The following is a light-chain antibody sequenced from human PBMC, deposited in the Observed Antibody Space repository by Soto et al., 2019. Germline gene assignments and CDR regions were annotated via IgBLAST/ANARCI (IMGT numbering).Light chain of an antibody. J-gene: IGKJ1*01. Sequence: DIQMTQSPSTLSASVGDRVTITCRASQSISPWLAWYQQKPGQAPKLLIYKASSLQSGVPSRFSGSGSGTDFTLTISSLQPDDFATYYCQQHDTYPPTWTFGQGTRGEI. CDR1: QSISPW. V-gene: IGKV1-5*03. CDR3: QQHDTYPPTWT. CDR2: KAS.